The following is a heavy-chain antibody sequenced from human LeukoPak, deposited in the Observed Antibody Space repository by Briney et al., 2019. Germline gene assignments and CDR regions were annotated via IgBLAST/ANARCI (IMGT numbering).Heavy chain of an antibody. CDR1: GYTFTSYY. CDR2: INPSGGST. V-gene: IGHV1-46*01. D-gene: IGHD6-6*01. Sequence: GASVKVSCKASGYTFTSYYMHWVRQAPRQGLEWMGIINPSGGSTSYAQKFQGRVTMTRDTSTSTVYMELSSLRSEDTAVYYCASSIAARLNGIYYYYGMDVWGQGTTVTVSS. J-gene: IGHJ6*02. CDR3: ASSIAARLNGIYYYYGMDV.